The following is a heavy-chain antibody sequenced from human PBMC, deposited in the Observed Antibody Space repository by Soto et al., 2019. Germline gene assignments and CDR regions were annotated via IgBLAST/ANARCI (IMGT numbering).Heavy chain of an antibody. J-gene: IGHJ4*02. CDR1: GYTFTGYY. CDR3: AREVVGATTRFDY. CDR2: INPNSGGT. V-gene: IGHV1-2*04. D-gene: IGHD1-26*01. Sequence: ASVKVSCKASGYTFTGYYMHWVRQAPGQGLEWMGWINPNSGGTNYAQKFQGWVTMTRDTSISTAYMELSRLRSDDTAVYYCAREVVGATTRFDYWGQGTLVTVSS.